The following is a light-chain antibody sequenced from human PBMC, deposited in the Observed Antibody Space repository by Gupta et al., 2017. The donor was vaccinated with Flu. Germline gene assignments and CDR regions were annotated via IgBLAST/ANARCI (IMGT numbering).Light chain of an antibody. CDR2: GAS. V-gene: IGKV1-33*01. Sequence: PSSFSASVGDRVTFTCQASQDISNYLNWYQQKPGKAPKLLIYGASNLETGVPSRFSGSGSGTDFTFTISSLQPEDIATYYCQHYDNLPYTFGQGTKLEIK. CDR1: QDISNY. J-gene: IGKJ2*01. CDR3: QHYDNLPYT.